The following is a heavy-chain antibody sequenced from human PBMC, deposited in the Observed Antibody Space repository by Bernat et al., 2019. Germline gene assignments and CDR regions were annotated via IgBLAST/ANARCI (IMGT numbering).Heavy chain of an antibody. Sequence: QVQLVESGGGVVQPGRSLRLSCAASGFTFSSYAMHWVRQAPGKGLEWVAVISYDGSNKYYADSVKGRFTISRDNSKNTLYLQMNSLRAEDTAVYYCARDHEGWNYYYYGMDVWGQGTTVTVSS. CDR1: GFTFSSYA. CDR2: ISYDGSNK. J-gene: IGHJ6*02. CDR3: ARDHEGWNYYYYGMDV. V-gene: IGHV3-30-3*01. D-gene: IGHD6-19*01.